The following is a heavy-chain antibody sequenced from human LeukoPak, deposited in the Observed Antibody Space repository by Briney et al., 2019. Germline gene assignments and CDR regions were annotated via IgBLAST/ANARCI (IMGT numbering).Heavy chain of an antibody. J-gene: IGHJ3*02. CDR2: ISGSGGST. Sequence: GGSLGLSCAASGFTFSSYAMSWVRQAPGKGLEWVSAISGSGGSTYYADSVKGRFTISRDNSKNTLYLQMNSLRAEDTAVYYCAKPHYYDSSGYSNAFDIWGQGTMVTVSS. CDR3: AKPHYYDSSGYSNAFDI. CDR1: GFTFSSYA. V-gene: IGHV3-23*01. D-gene: IGHD3-22*01.